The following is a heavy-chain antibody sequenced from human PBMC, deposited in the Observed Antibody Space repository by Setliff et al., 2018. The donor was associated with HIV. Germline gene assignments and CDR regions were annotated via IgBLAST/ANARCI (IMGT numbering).Heavy chain of an antibody. J-gene: IGHJ4*02. CDR2: IYHTGTT. Sequence: SETLSLTCAVYGGSFSGYYWSWIRQPPGKGLEWIGNIYHTGTTYYNPSLMSRVTISVDTSKSHFSLRLSSVTAADTAVYYCARHRGAFRLDYWGQGTLVTVSS. V-gene: IGHV4-34*01. D-gene: IGHD3-16*01. CDR1: GGSFSGYY. CDR3: ARHRGAFRLDY.